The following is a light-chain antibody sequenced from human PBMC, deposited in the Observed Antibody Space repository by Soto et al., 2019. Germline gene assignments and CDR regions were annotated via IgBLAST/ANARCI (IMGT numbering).Light chain of an antibody. CDR1: QSVGNN. CDR2: GAS. CDR3: QQSWNWPRT. Sequence: EIVMTQFPATLSVSPGERATLSCRASQSVGNNLAWYQQKPGQPPRLLIYGASARVTGVPARFSGSGSETEFTLTIGSLQSEDFALYYCQQSWNWPRTFGQGTKVEIK. J-gene: IGKJ1*01. V-gene: IGKV3-15*01.